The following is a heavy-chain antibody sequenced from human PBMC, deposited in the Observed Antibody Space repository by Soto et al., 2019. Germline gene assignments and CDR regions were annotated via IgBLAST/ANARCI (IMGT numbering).Heavy chain of an antibody. D-gene: IGHD6-13*01. V-gene: IGHV4-31*03. CDR2: IYYSGST. Sequence: SETLSLTCTVSGGSISSGGYYWSWIRQHPGKGLEWIGYIYYSGSTYYNPSLKSRVTISVDTSKNQFSLKLSSVTDADTAVYYCARDFLTYSSSWYGMDVWGQGTTVTVSS. J-gene: IGHJ6*02. CDR1: GGSISSGGYY. CDR3: ARDFLTYSSSWYGMDV.